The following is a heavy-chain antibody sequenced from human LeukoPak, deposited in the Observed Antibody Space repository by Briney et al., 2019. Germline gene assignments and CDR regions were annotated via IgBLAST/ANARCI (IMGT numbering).Heavy chain of an antibody. CDR1: GGSISSYY. CDR2: IYTSGST. J-gene: IGHJ6*02. CDR3: ARDLGSYYDSSGYYYYGMDV. V-gene: IGHV4-4*07. Sequence: SETLSLTCTVSGGSISSYYWSWIRQPAGKGLEWTGRIYTSGSTNYNPSLKSRVTMSVDTSKNQFSLKLSSVTAADTAVYYCARDLGSYYDSSGYYYYGMDVWGQGTTVTVSS. D-gene: IGHD3-22*01.